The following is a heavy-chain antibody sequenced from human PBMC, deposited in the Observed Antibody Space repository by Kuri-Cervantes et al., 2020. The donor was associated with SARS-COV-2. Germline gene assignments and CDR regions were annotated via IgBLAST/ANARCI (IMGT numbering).Heavy chain of an antibody. CDR1: GGSISSSSYY. J-gene: IGHJ4*02. V-gene: IGHV4-39*07. Sequence: SETLSLTCTVSGGSISSSSYYWGWIRQPPGKGLEWIGSIYHSGSTYYNPSLKSRVTISVDTSKNQFSLKLSSVTAADTAVYYCARRSGYCGSTSCYFFDYWGQGTLVTVSS. CDR3: ARRSGYCGSTSCYFFDY. D-gene: IGHD2-2*01. CDR2: IYHSGST.